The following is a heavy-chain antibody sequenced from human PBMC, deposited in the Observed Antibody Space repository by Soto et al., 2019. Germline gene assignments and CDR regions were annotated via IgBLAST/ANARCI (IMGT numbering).Heavy chain of an antibody. D-gene: IGHD3-16*02. Sequence: SETLSLTCTVSGVSIRSGGYYWSWIRQHPGKGLEWIGYFYYNGNNFYNPSLKGRLSISGDTSKNQFSLNLSSMTAADTAVYYCARATGGINYFDYWGQGTPVTVSS. V-gene: IGHV4-31*03. CDR3: ARATGGINYFDY. CDR1: GVSIRSGGYY. J-gene: IGHJ4*02. CDR2: FYYNGNN.